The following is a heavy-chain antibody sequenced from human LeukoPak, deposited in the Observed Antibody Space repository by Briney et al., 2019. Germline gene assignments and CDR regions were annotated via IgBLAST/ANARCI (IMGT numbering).Heavy chain of an antibody. CDR3: ARDRLWDCSGGSCSHNWFDP. Sequence: TGGSLRLSCAASGFTFSSYSMNWVRQAPGKGLEWVSSISSSSSYIYYADSVKGRFTISRDNAKNSLYLQMNSLRAEDTAVYYCARDRLWDCSGGSCSHNWFDPWGQGTLVTVSS. D-gene: IGHD2-15*01. CDR2: ISSSSSYI. V-gene: IGHV3-21*01. CDR1: GFTFSSYS. J-gene: IGHJ5*02.